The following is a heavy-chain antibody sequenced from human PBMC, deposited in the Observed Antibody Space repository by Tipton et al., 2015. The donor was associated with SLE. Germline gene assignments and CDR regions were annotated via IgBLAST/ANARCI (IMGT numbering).Heavy chain of an antibody. CDR2: ISISGTTV. J-gene: IGHJ4*02. V-gene: IGHV3-11*04. CDR1: GFTFSDYY. Sequence: AVSGFTFSDYYINWIRQAPGKGLEWVSYISISGTTVYYADSVKGRFTISRDNAKNSLYLQMNSLRAEDTAVYYCATVSTFFFDYWGQGTLVTVSS. D-gene: IGHD2/OR15-2a*01. CDR3: ATVSTFFFDY.